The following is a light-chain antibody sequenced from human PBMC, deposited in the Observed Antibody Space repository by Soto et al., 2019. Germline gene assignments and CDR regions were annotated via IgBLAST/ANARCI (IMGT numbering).Light chain of an antibody. CDR3: SSYTRSNTLV. CDR2: EVS. J-gene: IGLJ2*01. V-gene: IGLV2-14*01. Sequence: QSVLTQPASVSGSPGQSITISCTGTSSDVGGYNYVSWYQQHPGKAPKLMIYEVSNRPSGVSNRFSGSKSGNTASLTISGIQAEDEADYYCSSYTRSNTLVFGGGTKVTVL. CDR1: SSDVGGYNY.